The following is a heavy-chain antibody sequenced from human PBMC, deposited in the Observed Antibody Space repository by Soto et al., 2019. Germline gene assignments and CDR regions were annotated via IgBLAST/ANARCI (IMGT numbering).Heavy chain of an antibody. CDR3: ARGDRGGFDL. CDR1: GFTLDYYW. J-gene: IGHJ3*01. CDR2: VHSDGTTT. Sequence: EVQLVESGGGLVQPGESLRLSCAASGFTLDYYWMHWVRQAPGKGLVCVSRVHSDGTTTTYADSVKGRFTISRDNARNTVSLQMSSLRAEDTAIYYCARGDRGGFDLWGHGTVVTVSS. D-gene: IGHD3-10*01. V-gene: IGHV3-74*01.